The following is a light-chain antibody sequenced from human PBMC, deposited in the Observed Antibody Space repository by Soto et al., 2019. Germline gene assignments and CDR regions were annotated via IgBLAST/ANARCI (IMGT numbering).Light chain of an antibody. Sequence: DIQMTQSPSSLSASVGDRVTITCRASQSINSYLNWYQQKPGKAPKLLIYAASSLQSGVPSRFSGSGSGTDFTLTISSLQPEDFATYSCQQTYISPPTFGGGTKVEIK. CDR3: QQTYISPPT. J-gene: IGKJ4*01. V-gene: IGKV1-39*01. CDR1: QSINSY. CDR2: AAS.